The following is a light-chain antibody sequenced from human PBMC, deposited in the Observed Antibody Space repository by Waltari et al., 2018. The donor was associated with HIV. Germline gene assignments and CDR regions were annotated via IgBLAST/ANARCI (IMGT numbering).Light chain of an antibody. CDR3: QAWDSSPVV. J-gene: IGLJ2*01. V-gene: IGLV3-1*01. CDR2: QDS. CDR1: KLGDKY. Sequence: SYEVTQPPSVSVSPGQTASITCSGDKLGDKYACWYQQRPGQSPVLVIYQDSKRPSAIPERFSGSNSGNTATLTISGTQAMDEADYYCQAWDSSPVVFGGGTKLTVL.